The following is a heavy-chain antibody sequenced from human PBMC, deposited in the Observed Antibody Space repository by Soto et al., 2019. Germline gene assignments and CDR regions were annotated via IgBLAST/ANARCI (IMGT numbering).Heavy chain of an antibody. CDR1: GFTFSSYG. V-gene: IGHV3-33*01. J-gene: IGHJ4*02. CDR3: ARRYGDYVEGALDY. CDR2: IWYDGSNK. D-gene: IGHD4-17*01. Sequence: QVQLVESGGGVVQPGRSLRLSCAASGFTFSSYGMHWVRQAPGKGLEWVAVIWYDGSNKYYADSVKGRFTISRDNSKNTLYLQMNSLRAEDTAVYYCARRYGDYVEGALDYWGQGTLVTVSS.